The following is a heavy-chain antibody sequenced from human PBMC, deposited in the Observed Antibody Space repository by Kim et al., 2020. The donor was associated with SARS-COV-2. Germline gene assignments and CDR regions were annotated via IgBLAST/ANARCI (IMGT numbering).Heavy chain of an antibody. CDR3: ARVRHRSYYYYGMDV. Sequence: SGKGRFTISRDNSKNTLYLQMTGLRAEDTAVYYCARVRHRSYYYYGMDVWGQGTTVTVSS. J-gene: IGHJ6*02. V-gene: IGHV3-53*01.